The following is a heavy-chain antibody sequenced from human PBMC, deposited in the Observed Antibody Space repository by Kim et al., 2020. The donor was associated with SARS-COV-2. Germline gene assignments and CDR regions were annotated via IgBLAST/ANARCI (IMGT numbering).Heavy chain of an antibody. Sequence: SETLSLTCAVYGGSFSGYYWSWIRQPPGKGLEWIGEINHSGSTNYNPSLKSRVTISVDTSKNQFSLKLSSVTAADTAVYYCARGRWSCSGGSCYSYYYYGMDVWGQGTTVTVSS. CDR2: INHSGST. J-gene: IGHJ6*02. V-gene: IGHV4-34*01. CDR3: ARGRWSCSGGSCYSYYYYGMDV. D-gene: IGHD2-15*01. CDR1: GGSFSGYY.